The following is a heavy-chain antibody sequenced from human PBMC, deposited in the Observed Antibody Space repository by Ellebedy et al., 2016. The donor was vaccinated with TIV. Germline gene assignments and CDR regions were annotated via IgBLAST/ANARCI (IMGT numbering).Heavy chain of an antibody. CDR3: ARSTLREASNFDY. CDR1: GFIFRNYW. CDR2: IKEDGSQK. V-gene: IGHV3-7*01. J-gene: IGHJ4*02. D-gene: IGHD3-16*01. Sequence: PGGSLRLSCAASGFIFRNYWMTWVRQAPGKGPEWVANIKEDGSQKYYVDSLEVRFTISRDNAKNSLYLQMNSLRVEDTAVYYCARSTLREASNFDYWGQGTLVTVAS.